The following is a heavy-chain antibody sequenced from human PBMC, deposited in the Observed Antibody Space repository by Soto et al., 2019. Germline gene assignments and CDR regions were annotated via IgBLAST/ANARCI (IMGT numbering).Heavy chain of an antibody. CDR2: INPNSGGT. V-gene: IGHV1-2*02. D-gene: IGHD3-10*01. J-gene: IGHJ4*02. Sequence: SVKVSCKASGYTFTGYYMHWVRQAPGQGLEWMGWINPNSGGTNYAQKFQGRVTMTRDTSISTAYMELSRLRSDDTAVYYCARDYYGSVLFDYWGQGTLVTVSS. CDR3: ARDYYGSVLFDY. CDR1: GYTFTGYY.